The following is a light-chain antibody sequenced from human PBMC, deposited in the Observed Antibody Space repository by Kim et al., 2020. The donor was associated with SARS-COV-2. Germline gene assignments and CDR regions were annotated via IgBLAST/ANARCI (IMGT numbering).Light chain of an antibody. Sequence: RANLKCKSSQTVLYNSNNKNYLAWYQQKPGQAPKLLIYWASIRESGVSDRFSGSGSETDFTLTISSMQAEDVAVYYCQQYYSTPPSFGQGTKLEI. J-gene: IGKJ2*03. CDR1: QTVLYNSNNKNY. V-gene: IGKV4-1*01. CDR2: WAS. CDR3: QQYYSTPPS.